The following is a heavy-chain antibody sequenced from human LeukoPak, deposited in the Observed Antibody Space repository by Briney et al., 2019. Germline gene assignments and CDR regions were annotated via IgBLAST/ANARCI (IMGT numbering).Heavy chain of an antibody. D-gene: IGHD6-13*01. J-gene: IGHJ4*02. CDR3: ARSLAAAGTGDFDY. Sequence: SETLSLTCAVYGGSFSGYYWSWIRQPPGKGLEWIGEINHSGSTNYNPSLKSRVTISVDTSKNQFSLKLSSVTAADTAVYYCARSLAAAGTGDFDYWGQGTLVTVSS. CDR1: GGSFSGYY. V-gene: IGHV4-34*01. CDR2: INHSGST.